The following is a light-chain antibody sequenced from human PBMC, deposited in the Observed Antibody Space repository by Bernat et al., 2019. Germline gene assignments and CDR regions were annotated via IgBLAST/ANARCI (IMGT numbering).Light chain of an antibody. CDR1: ALPKKY. CDR2: KDS. J-gene: IGLJ3*02. V-gene: IGLV3-16*01. CDR3: LSADTYWV. Sequence: SYELTQPPSVSVSLGQMARITCSGEALPKKYAYWYQQKPGQFPVLVIYKDSERPSGIPERFSGSSSGTIVTLTISGVQAEDEADYYCLSADTYWVFGGGTKLTVL.